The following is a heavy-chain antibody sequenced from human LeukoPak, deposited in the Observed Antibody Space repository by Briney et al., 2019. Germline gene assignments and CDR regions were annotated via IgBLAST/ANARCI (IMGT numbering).Heavy chain of an antibody. Sequence: PGGSLRLSCAASGFTFSDHYIDWVGHAPGKGLEWVGCSRNKGFIYTTAYAASVKGRFTISRDDSKNSVHLQMNGLKIEDTAVYYCATHSYNEDYWGRGTLVTVSS. CDR2: SRNKGFIYTT. V-gene: IGHV3-72*01. D-gene: IGHD3-10*01. CDR1: GFTFSDHY. CDR3: ATHSYNEDY. J-gene: IGHJ4*02.